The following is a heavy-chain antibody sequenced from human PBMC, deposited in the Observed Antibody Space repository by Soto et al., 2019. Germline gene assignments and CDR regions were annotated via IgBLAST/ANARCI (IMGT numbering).Heavy chain of an antibody. J-gene: IGHJ4*02. CDR3: AKATANGGWFNPFDS. D-gene: IGHD6-19*01. V-gene: IGHV3-23*01. CDR2: LSGSGTST. CDR1: GFSFVNYA. Sequence: GGSLGLSCAASGFSFVNYAMTWVRQAPGKGLEWVSGLSGSGTSTYYADSVKGRFTISRDNSRDTLFLQMNGLTADDTAVYYCAKATANGGWFNPFDSWGQGALVTVSS.